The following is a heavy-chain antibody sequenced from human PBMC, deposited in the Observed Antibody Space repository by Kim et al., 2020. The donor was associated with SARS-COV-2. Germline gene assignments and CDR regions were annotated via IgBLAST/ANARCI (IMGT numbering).Heavy chain of an antibody. V-gene: IGHV4-59*08. CDR2: IYYSGST. J-gene: IGHJ6*02. CDR1: GGSISSYY. CDR3: ARRNVLDVAAKTTYYYYYGMDV. Sequence: SETLSLTCTVSGGSISSYYWSWIRQPPGKGLEWIGYIYYSGSTNYNPSLKSRVTISVDTSKNQFSLKLSSVTAADTAVYYCARRNVLDVAAKTTYYYYYGMDVWGQGTTVTVSS. D-gene: IGHD6-13*01.